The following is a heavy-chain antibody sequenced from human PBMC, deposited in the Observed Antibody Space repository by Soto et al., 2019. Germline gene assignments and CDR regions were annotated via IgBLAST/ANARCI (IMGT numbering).Heavy chain of an antibody. CDR2: IYYSGST. CDR1: GGSISSGDYY. D-gene: IGHD2-21*02. Sequence: SETLSLTCTVSGGSISSGDYYWRWIRQPPGKGLEWIGYIYYSGSTYYNPSLKSRVTISVDTSKNQFSLKLSSVTAADTAVYYGARESIVGPYCGGDCYSWDYGMDVWGQGTTVTVSS. CDR3: ARESIVGPYCGGDCYSWDYGMDV. V-gene: IGHV4-30-4*01. J-gene: IGHJ6*02.